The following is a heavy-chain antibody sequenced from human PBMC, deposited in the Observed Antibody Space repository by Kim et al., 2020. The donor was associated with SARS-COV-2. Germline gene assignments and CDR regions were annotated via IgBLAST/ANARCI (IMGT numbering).Heavy chain of an antibody. D-gene: IGHD3-10*01. Sequence: PKFQGKVTITRDTSASTAYVELSSLRSENTAVYYCARDLRFGELKGFDPWGQGTLVTVSS. V-gene: IGHV1-3*01. CDR3: ARDLRFGELKGFDP. J-gene: IGHJ5*02.